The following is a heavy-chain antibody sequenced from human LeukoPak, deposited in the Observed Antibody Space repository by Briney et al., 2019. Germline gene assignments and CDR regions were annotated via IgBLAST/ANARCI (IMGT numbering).Heavy chain of an antibody. CDR3: ARVGTGTRSFDS. Sequence: ASVKVSCMTSGYTFTTYDINWVRQAPGQGLEWMGRISAYNGCTNYGQKLQGRVTMTTDTSTNTAYMELRSLRSDDTAVYYCARVGTGTRSFDSWGQGTLVTVSS. CDR1: GYTFTTYD. V-gene: IGHV1-18*01. J-gene: IGHJ4*02. D-gene: IGHD1/OR15-1a*01. CDR2: ISAYNGCT.